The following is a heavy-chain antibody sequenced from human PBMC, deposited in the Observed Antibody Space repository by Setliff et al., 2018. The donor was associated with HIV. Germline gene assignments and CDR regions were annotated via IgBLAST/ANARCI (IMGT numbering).Heavy chain of an antibody. D-gene: IGHD5-12*01. CDR2: IYTSGST. CDR3: ARGTTDAYNYGPLWYYYYYMDV. Sequence: SETLSLTCTVSGGSISSGSYYWSWIRQPAGKGLEWIGRIYTSGSTKDNPSLKSRVTISVDTSKNQFSLKLRSVTAADTAVYYCARGTTDAYNYGPLWYYYYYMDVWGKGTTVTV. V-gene: IGHV4-61*02. J-gene: IGHJ6*03. CDR1: GGSISSGSYY.